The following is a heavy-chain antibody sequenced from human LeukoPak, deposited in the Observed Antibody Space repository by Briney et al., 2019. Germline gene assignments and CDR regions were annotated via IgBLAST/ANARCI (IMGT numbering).Heavy chain of an antibody. CDR2: INPSGGST. CDR3: ARDKLGLGELSLYDQ. J-gene: IGHJ5*02. D-gene: IGHD3-16*02. Sequence: ASVKVSCKASGYTFTSYYMHWVRQAPGQGLEWMGIINPSGGSTSYAQKFQGRVTMTRDTSISTAYMELSRLRSDDTAMYYCARDKLGLGELSLYDQWGQGTLVTVFS. V-gene: IGHV1-46*01. CDR1: GYTFTSYY.